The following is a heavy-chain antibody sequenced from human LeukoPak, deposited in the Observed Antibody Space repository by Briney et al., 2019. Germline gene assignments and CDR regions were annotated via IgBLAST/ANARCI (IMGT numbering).Heavy chain of an antibody. Sequence: ASVKVSCKASGYTFTSYDINWVRQATGQGLEWMGWMNPNSGNTGYAQKFQGRATMTRNTSISTAYMELSSLRSEDTAVYYCARKSSGWSYYYYYYMDVWGKGTTVT. CDR1: GYTFTSYD. CDR3: ARKSSGWSYYYYYYMDV. D-gene: IGHD6-19*01. J-gene: IGHJ6*03. V-gene: IGHV1-8*01. CDR2: MNPNSGNT.